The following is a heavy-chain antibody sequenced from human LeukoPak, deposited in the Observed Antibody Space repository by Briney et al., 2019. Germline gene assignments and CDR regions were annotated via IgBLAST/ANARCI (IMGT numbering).Heavy chain of an antibody. J-gene: IGHJ3*02. CDR1: GGTFSSYA. V-gene: IGHV1-69*06. D-gene: IGHD3-9*01. Sequence: ASVKVSCKAPGGTFSSYAISWVRQAPGQGLEWMGGIIPIFGTANYAQKFQGRVTITADKSTSTAYMELSSLRSEDTTVYYCARWRNYDILTGDDAFDIWGQGTMVTVSS. CDR2: IIPIFGTA. CDR3: ARWRNYDILTGDDAFDI.